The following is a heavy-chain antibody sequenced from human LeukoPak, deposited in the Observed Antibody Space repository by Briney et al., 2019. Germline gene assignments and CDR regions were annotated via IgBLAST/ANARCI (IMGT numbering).Heavy chain of an antibody. D-gene: IGHD3-22*01. J-gene: IGHJ5*02. Sequence: GGSLRLSCAASGFTFSSYGMHWVRQAPGKGLEWVAVISYDGSNKYYADSVKGRFTISRDNSKNTLYLQMNSLRAEDTAVYYCARDATYYYDSSGYYNWFDPWGQGTLVTVSS. CDR2: ISYDGSNK. CDR1: GFTFSSYG. CDR3: ARDATYYYDSSGYYNWFDP. V-gene: IGHV3-30*03.